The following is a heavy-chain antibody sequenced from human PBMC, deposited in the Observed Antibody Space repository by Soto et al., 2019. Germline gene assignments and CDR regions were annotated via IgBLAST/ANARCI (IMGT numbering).Heavy chain of an antibody. J-gene: IGHJ3*02. CDR1: GFTFNDYA. CDR2: ISGSLGSA. CDR3: AKDSMLPGFGLLIHASDI. Sequence: EMQLLESGGDLGQPGGSLRLSCAVSGFTFNDYAMSWVRQAPGKGLEWVSTISGSLGSAYYAASVEGRFTISGDNSNHTLYLQMNSLSVEDTATYYCAKDSMLPGFGLLIHASDIWGHGTMVTVSS. D-gene: IGHD3-3*01. V-gene: IGHV3-23*01.